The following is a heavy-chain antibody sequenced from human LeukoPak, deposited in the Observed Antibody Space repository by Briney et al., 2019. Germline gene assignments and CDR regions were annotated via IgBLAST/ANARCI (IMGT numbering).Heavy chain of an antibody. V-gene: IGHV4-4*02. D-gene: IGHD6-13*01. CDR3: ASCPSTAAPFDY. CDR1: GGSFSSSNW. CDR2: IYHSGST. J-gene: IGHJ4*02. Sequence: SETLSLTCAVSGGSFSSSNWWSWVRQPPGKGLEWIGEIYHSGSTNYNSSLKSRVTISVDKSKNQFSLKLSSVTAADTAVYYCASCPSTAAPFDYWGQGTLVTDSS.